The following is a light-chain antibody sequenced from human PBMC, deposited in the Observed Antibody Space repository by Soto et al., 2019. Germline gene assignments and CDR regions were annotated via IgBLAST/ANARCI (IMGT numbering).Light chain of an antibody. CDR1: QSINTW. Sequence: DVQMTQSPSTLSASVGDSVTITCRASQSINTWVTCYQQTPWKAPRLLLYRAHTLETGVPSRFRGSGSGTEFALAITSLQPDDFGTYYGQHYDSYPLTFGGGTRVEIK. CDR2: RAH. J-gene: IGKJ4*01. V-gene: IGKV1-5*03. CDR3: QHYDSYPLT.